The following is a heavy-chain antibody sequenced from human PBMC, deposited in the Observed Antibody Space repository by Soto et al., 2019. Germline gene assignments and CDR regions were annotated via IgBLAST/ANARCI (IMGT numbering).Heavy chain of an antibody. CDR2: IYHSGST. D-gene: IGHD2-2*02. CDR3: AGEIVVVPAAIRYFDY. J-gene: IGHJ4*02. CDR1: GGSISSNNW. Sequence: QVQLQESGPGLVKPSGTLSLTCAVSGGSISSNNWWSWVRQPPGKGLEWIGEIYHSGSTNHNPSLKNRVTISVDKSKNEYSLKLSSVTAADTAVYYCAGEIVVVPAAIRYFDYWGQGTLVTVSS. V-gene: IGHV4-4*02.